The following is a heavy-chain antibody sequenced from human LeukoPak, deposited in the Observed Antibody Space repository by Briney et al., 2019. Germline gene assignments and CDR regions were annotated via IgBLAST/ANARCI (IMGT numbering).Heavy chain of an antibody. CDR3: ATETIAAAGLYRGNGTDV. V-gene: IGHV1-24*01. D-gene: IGHD6-13*01. CDR2: FDPEDGET. CDR1: GYTLTELS. J-gene: IGHJ6*02. Sequence: ASVKVSCKVSGYTLTELSMHWVRQAPGKGLEWMGGFDPEDGETIYAQKFQGRVTMTEDTSTDTAYMELSSLRSEDTAVYYCATETIAAAGLYRGNGTDVWGQGTTVTVSS.